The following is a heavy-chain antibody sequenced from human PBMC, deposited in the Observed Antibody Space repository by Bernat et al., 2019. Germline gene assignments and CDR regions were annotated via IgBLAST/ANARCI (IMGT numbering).Heavy chain of an antibody. J-gene: IGHJ4*02. CDR1: GFTVSSNY. CDR2: IYSGGST. Sequence: EVQLVESGGGLVQPGGSLRLSCAASGFTVSSNYMSWVRQAPGKGLEWVSVIYSGGSTYYADSVKGRFTISSDNSKNTLYLQMNSLRAEDTAVYYCARDHGIAARPVDYWGQGTLVTVSS. V-gene: IGHV3-66*01. CDR3: ARDHGIAARPVDY. D-gene: IGHD6-6*01.